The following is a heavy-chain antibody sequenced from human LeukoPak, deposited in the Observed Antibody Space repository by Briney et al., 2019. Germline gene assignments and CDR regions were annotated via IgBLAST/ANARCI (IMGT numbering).Heavy chain of an antibody. CDR2: IIPMFAKP. V-gene: IGHV1-69*05. Sequence: ASVKVSCKASGGTFNTHAFSWVRQAPRQGLEWMGGIIPMFAKPTYSRIFQGRVTITTDESTSTVYMELSGLRSEDTAVYYCARGAGYCSGRTCYSWDYFEYWGQGTLVTVSS. CDR1: GGTFNTHA. J-gene: IGHJ4*02. CDR3: ARGAGYCSGRTCYSWDYFEY. D-gene: IGHD2-15*01.